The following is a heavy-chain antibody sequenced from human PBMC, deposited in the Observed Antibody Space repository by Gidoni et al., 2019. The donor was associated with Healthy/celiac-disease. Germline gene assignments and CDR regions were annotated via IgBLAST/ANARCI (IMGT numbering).Heavy chain of an antibody. D-gene: IGHD1-26*01. Sequence: QVQLGQSGAEVQKPGASVKVSCEASGYTFTAYYMHWVRQAPGQGVEWMGRINPNSGGTNNAQKFQGRVTMTRDTSISTAYMELSRLRSDDTAVYYCARDRGSHLPFDYWGQGTLVTVSS. CDR3: ARDRGSHLPFDY. V-gene: IGHV1-2*06. CDR1: GYTFTAYY. CDR2: INPNSGGT. J-gene: IGHJ4*02.